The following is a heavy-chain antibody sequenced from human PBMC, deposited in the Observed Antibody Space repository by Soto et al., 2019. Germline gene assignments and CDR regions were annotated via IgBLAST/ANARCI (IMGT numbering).Heavy chain of an antibody. CDR3: ARGSYCSGGSCYSSGSAFDI. CDR1: GGSFRGYY. Sequence: SETLSLTCAVYGGSFRGYYWSWIRQPPGKGLEWIGEINHSGSTNYNPSLKSRVTLSVDTSKNQFSLKLSSVTAADTAVYDCARGSYCSGGSCYSSGSAFDIWGQGTMVT. J-gene: IGHJ3*02. D-gene: IGHD2-15*01. CDR2: INHSGST. V-gene: IGHV4-34*01.